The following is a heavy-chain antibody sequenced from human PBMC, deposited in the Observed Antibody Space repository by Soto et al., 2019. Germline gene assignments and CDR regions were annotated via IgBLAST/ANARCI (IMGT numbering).Heavy chain of an antibody. CDR3: VRNGSGNLYLNGFDP. J-gene: IGHJ5*02. CDR1: GFTFTSYS. CDR2: ISSHSSTL. V-gene: IGHV3-48*02. D-gene: IGHD6-19*01. Sequence: PGGSLRLSCAASGFTFTSYSMNWVRQAPGKGLEWISYISSHSSTLYYADSVKGRFTISRDNAGNSLYLQMNSLRDEDTAVYYCVRNGSGNLYLNGFDPWGQGTLVTVSS.